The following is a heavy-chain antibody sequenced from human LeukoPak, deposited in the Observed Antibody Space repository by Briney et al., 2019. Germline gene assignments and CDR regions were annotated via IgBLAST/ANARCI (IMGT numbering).Heavy chain of an antibody. CDR3: ARDSSKGRVVTP. Sequence: ASVKVSCKASGYTFTSYYMHWVRQAPGQGLEWMGIINPSGNSTNYAQSFQGRVTMTRDTSTSTVYMELSSLKSEDTAVYYCARDSSKGRVVTPWGQGTLVTVFS. V-gene: IGHV1-46*03. J-gene: IGHJ5*02. D-gene: IGHD4-23*01. CDR1: GYTFTSYY. CDR2: INPSGNST.